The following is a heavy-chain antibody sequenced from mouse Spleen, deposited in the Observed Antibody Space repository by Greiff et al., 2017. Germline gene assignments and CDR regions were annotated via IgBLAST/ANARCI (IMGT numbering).Heavy chain of an antibody. D-gene: IGHD2-2*01. CDR3: ALWLRRGGDY. V-gene: IGHV3-6*01. J-gene: IGHJ2*01. CDR2: ISYDGSN. Sequence: EVKLQESGPGLVKPSQSLSLTCSVTGYSITSGYYWNWIRQFPGNKLEWMGYISYDGSNNYNPSLKNRISITRDTSKNQFFLKLNSVTTEDTATYYCALWLRRGGDYWGQGTTLTVSS. CDR1: GYSITSGYY.